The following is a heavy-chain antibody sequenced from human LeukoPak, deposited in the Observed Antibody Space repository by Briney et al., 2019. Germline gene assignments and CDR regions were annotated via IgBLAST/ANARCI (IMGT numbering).Heavy chain of an antibody. V-gene: IGHV3-30*18. CDR3: AKELYRYYYYGMDV. Sequence: PGRSLRLSCAASGFTFISYGMDWVRQAPSKGLEWVAVISYDGSNKYYADSVKGRFTISRDNSKNTLYLQMNSLRAEDTAVYYCAKELYRYYYYGMDVWGKGTTVTVSS. CDR1: GFTFISYG. CDR2: ISYDGSNK. D-gene: IGHD2-2*01. J-gene: IGHJ6*04.